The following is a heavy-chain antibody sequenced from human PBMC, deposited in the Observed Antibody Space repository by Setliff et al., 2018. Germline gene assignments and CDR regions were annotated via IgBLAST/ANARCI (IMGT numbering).Heavy chain of an antibody. CDR2: ISPSSSHI. CDR1: GFTFSTYS. D-gene: IGHD6-19*01. V-gene: IGHV3-21*01. J-gene: IGHJ4*02. CDR3: ARSAVAVPGQFYFDN. Sequence: GGSLRLSCAASGFTFSTYSLIWVRQAPGTGLEWVSSISPSSSHIYYADSAEGRFTISRDNAKNSLYLQLNSLRAEDTAVYYCARSAVAVPGQFYFDNWGQGTQGTAPQ.